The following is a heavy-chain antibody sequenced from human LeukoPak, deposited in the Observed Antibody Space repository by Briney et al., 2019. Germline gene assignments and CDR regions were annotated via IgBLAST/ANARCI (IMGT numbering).Heavy chain of an antibody. Sequence: PGGSLRLSCAASGFTVSSNYMSWVRQAPGKGLEWVSVIYSGGSTYYADSVKGRFTISRDNSKNTLYLQMNSLRAEDTAVYYCASRDSSSWYRDEYYFDYWGQGTLVTVS. V-gene: IGHV3-53*01. D-gene: IGHD6-13*01. J-gene: IGHJ4*02. CDR2: IYSGGST. CDR1: GFTVSSNY. CDR3: ASRDSSSWYRDEYYFDY.